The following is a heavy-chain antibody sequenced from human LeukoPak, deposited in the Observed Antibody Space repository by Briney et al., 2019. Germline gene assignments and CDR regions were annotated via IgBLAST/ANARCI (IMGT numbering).Heavy chain of an antibody. CDR3: AKGGEDSGYNSHFDS. CDR1: GFTFSSYA. J-gene: IGHJ4*02. D-gene: IGHD5-24*01. CDR2: ISGSGGSR. V-gene: IGHV3-23*01. Sequence: GGSLRLSCAPSGFTFSSYALGWVRQAPGKGLEWVSLISGSGGSRYYGDSVKGRFTISRDNSKNSVYLEMSSLSAGDTAVYYCAKGGEDSGYNSHFDSWGQGTLVIVSS.